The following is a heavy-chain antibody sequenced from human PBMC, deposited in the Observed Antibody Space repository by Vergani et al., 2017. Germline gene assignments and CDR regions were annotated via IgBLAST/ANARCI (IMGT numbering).Heavy chain of an antibody. Sequence: QVQLQQWGAGLLKPSETLSLTCTVSGGSISSYYWSWIRQPAGKGLEWIGRIYTSGSTNYNPSLKSRVTMSVDTSKNQFSLKLSSVTAADTAVYYCAGASLYYYAAGTPLDYWGQGTLVTVSS. CDR3: AGASLYYYAAGTPLDY. CDR2: IYTSGST. V-gene: IGHV4-59*10. D-gene: IGHD3-10*01. CDR1: GGSISSYY. J-gene: IGHJ4*02.